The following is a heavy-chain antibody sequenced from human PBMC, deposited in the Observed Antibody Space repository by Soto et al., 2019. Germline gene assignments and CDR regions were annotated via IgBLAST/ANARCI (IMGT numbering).Heavy chain of an antibody. CDR1: GFTFSNAW. Sequence: EVQLVESGGGLVKPGGSLRLSCAASGFTFSNAWMSWVRQAPGKGLEWVGRIKSKTDGGTTDYAAPVKGRFTISRDDSKNTLHLQMNSLKTEDTAVYYCTTYSISHSLYTPTFDYWGQGTLVTVSS. CDR2: IKSKTDGGTT. V-gene: IGHV3-15*01. D-gene: IGHD6-13*01. J-gene: IGHJ4*02. CDR3: TTYSISHSLYTPTFDY.